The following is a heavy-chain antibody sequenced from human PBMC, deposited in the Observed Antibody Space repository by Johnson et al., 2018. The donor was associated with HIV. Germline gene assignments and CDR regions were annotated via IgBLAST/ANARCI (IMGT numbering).Heavy chain of an antibody. CDR3: ARDRGAGSSGAFDI. D-gene: IGHD6-6*01. V-gene: IGHV3-33*01. CDR1: GFSFSGYG. Sequence: QVQLVESGGGVVQPGRFLRLSCAASGFSFSGYGMHWVRQAPGKGLEWVAVIWYDGSNKYYADSVRGRFTISRDNSKNTLYLQMNSLRAEDTAVYYCARDRGAGSSGAFDIWGQGTMVTVSS. CDR2: IWYDGSNK. J-gene: IGHJ3*02.